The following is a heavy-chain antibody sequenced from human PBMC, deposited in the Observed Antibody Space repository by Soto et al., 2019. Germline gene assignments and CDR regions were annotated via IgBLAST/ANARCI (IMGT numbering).Heavy chain of an antibody. CDR3: ASRTGDRGVYWYFDL. V-gene: IGHV4-30-2*01. CDR2: IYHSGTT. D-gene: IGHD7-27*01. J-gene: IGHJ2*01. CDR1: GGSISSGGYS. Sequence: SETLSLTCTVSGGSISSGGYSWSWIRQPPGKGLEWIGYIYHSGTTYYNPSLKSRVPLSVDTSKNQFSLKLTSVTAADTAVHCASRTGDRGVYWYFDLWGRGTLVTVSS.